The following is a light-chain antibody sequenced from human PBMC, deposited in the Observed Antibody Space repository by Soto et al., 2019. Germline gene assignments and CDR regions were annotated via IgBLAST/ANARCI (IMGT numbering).Light chain of an antibody. J-gene: IGLJ1*01. CDR3: TSYTNSFTYV. CDR2: EVT. CDR1: SSDVGGYDY. V-gene: IGLV2-14*01. Sequence: QSVLTQPASVSGSPGQWITIFCTGTSSDVGGYDYVSWYQQHPDKAPKLMIYEVTNRPSGVSNRSSGSKSGNTASLTSAGLLAEDEADYYCTSYTNSFTYVFGTGTKVTVL.